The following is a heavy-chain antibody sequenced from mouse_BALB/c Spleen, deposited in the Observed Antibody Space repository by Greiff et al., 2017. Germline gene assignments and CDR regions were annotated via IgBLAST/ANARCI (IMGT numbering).Heavy chain of an antibody. J-gene: IGHJ4*01. CDR1: GYSFTGYY. CDR2: ISCYNGAT. Sequence: LVKPGASVKISCKASGYSFTGYYMHWVKQSHGKSLEWIGYISCYNGATSYNHKFKGMATFTVDTSSSTAYMQCNSLTSEASAVYYSARGEAYAMDYWGQGTSVTVSS. V-gene: IGHV1S34*01. CDR3: ARGEAYAMDY.